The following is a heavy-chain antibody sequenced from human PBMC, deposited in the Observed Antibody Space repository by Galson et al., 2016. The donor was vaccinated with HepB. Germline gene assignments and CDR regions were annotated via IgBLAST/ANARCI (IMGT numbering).Heavy chain of an antibody. D-gene: IGHD6-25*01. Sequence: SLRLSCAASGFKFSDFTMNWVRQAPGKGLEWVAFISSSTNLASYAGSVNGRFTISRDNARNSLYLQMSSLRVDDTAVYYCVRSVGAAADLWGQGTLVTVSS. J-gene: IGHJ5*02. CDR3: VRSVGAAADL. CDR1: GFKFSDFT. V-gene: IGHV3-21*01. CDR2: ISSSTNLA.